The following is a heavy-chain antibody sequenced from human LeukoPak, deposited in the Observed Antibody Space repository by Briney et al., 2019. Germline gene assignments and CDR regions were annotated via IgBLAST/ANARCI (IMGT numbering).Heavy chain of an antibody. Sequence: PGGSLRLSCATSGFTFSSSTFGSYTMTWVRQAPGKGLEWVSSSSSTCTYIYYTDSVKGRFTISRDIANSLLYLQMTSLRADDTAVYYCARDLDYSTGFDYWGQGTLVTVSS. V-gene: IGHV3-21*01. CDR3: ARDLDYSTGFDY. J-gene: IGHJ4*02. D-gene: IGHD4-11*01. CDR1: GFTFSSSTFGSYT. CDR2: SSSTCTYI.